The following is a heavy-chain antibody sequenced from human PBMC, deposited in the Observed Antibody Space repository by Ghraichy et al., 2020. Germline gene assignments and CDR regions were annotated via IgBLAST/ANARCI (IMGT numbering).Heavy chain of an antibody. CDR3: ARTHDCTTTTCYAGLDD. V-gene: IGHV4-31*03. D-gene: IGHD2-2*01. CDR1: GDSISSGDYY. Sequence: SETLSLTCTVSGDSISSGDYYWTWIRQQPGKGLEWIGFIYYSGRTYYNPSLKSRVTISVDASRKQFSLELSSVTAADTAVYYCARTHDCTTTTCYAGLDDWGQGTLVTVSS. CDR2: IYYSGRT. J-gene: IGHJ4*02.